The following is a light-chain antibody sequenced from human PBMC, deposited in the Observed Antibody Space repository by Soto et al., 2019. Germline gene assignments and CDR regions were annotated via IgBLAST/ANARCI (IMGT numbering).Light chain of an antibody. CDR3: LQDYSFPLT. J-gene: IGKJ4*01. CDR1: QGIRND. CDR2: AAS. V-gene: IGKV1-6*01. Sequence: AIQMTQSPSSLSSSVGDRVTITCRASQGIRNDLGWYQQKPGKAPKLLIYAASSLHSGVPSRFSGSGAGTDLSLTISSLQPEDSATYYCLQDYSFPLTFGGGTKVDIK.